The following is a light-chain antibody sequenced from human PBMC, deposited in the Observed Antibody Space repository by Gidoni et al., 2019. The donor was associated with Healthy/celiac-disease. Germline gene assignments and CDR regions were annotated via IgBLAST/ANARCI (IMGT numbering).Light chain of an antibody. CDR3: QQYGSSPRYT. CDR1: QSVSSSY. Sequence: EIVLTQSPVTLSLSPGERATLSCRASQSVSSSYLAWYQQKPGQAPRLLIYGASSRATGIPDRFSGSGSGTDFTLTISRLEPEDFAVYYCQQYGSSPRYTFXXXTKLEIK. CDR2: GAS. V-gene: IGKV3-20*01. J-gene: IGKJ2*01.